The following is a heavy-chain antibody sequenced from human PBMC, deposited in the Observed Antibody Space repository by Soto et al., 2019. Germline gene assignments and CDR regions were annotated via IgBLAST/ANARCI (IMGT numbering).Heavy chain of an antibody. CDR2: ISGSGGST. J-gene: IGHJ5*02. CDR1: GFTFSSYA. V-gene: IGHV3-23*01. Sequence: PGGSLRLSCAASGFTFSSYAMSWVRQAPGKGLEWVSAISGSGGSTYYADSVKGRFTISRDNSKNTLYLQMNSLRAEDTAVYYCAISRVGATMTWFDPWGEGTLVTGSS. CDR3: AISRVGATMTWFDP. D-gene: IGHD1-26*01.